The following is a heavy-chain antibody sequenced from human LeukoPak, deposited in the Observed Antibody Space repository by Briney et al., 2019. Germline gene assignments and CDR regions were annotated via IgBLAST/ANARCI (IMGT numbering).Heavy chain of an antibody. CDR1: DDSFSSHY. D-gene: IGHD4-17*01. CDR3: ARDLVTVTKGFDI. Sequence: SETLSLTCVVSDDSFSSHYWTWIRQPPGKGLEWIGYISYIGMTNYNPSLKSRVTISIDTSKNQFSLKLTSVTAADTAVYYCARDLVTVTKGFDIWGQGTMVSGSS. CDR2: ISYIGMT. J-gene: IGHJ3*02. V-gene: IGHV4-59*11.